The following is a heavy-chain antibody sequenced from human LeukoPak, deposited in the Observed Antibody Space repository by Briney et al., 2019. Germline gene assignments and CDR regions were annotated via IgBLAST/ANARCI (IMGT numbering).Heavy chain of an antibody. CDR3: ARDRAESGSTFDY. Sequence: PSETLSLTCTVSGGSITRGGYYWSWIRQPPGKGLEWIGYIYYTGITYYNPSLQSRVNISVDTSYNQFSLKLTSVTAADTAVYYCARDRAESGSTFDYWGQGILVTVSS. V-gene: IGHV4-31*03. J-gene: IGHJ4*02. D-gene: IGHD3-22*01. CDR2: IYYTGIT. CDR1: GGSITRGGYY.